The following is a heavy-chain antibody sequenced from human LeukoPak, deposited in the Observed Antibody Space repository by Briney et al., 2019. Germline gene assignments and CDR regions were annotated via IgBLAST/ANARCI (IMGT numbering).Heavy chain of an antibody. CDR1: GYTFTSYA. Sequence: ASVKVSCKASGYTFTSYAMHWVRQAPGQRLEWMGWINAGNGNTNYSQKFQGRVTITRDTSASTAYMELSSLRSEDTAVYYCARGLSIVVVVAGLDPWGQGTLVTVSS. CDR2: INAGNGNT. V-gene: IGHV1-3*01. CDR3: ARGLSIVVVVAGLDP. J-gene: IGHJ5*02. D-gene: IGHD2-15*01.